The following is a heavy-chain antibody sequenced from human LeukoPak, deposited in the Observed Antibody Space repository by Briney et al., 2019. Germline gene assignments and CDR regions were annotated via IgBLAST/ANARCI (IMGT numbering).Heavy chain of an antibody. CDR1: GGSFSGYH. CDR2: INDRGHT. V-gene: IGHV4-34*01. CDR3: ARDPTTVVTTPYYFDF. Sequence: SETLSLTCAVYGGSFSGYHWNWIRQSPEKGLEWIGEINDRGHTNYNPSLKNRVTISVETAKNQFSLKLSSLTAADTAAYYCARDPTTVVTTPYYFDFWGQGTLVTVSS. D-gene: IGHD4-23*01. J-gene: IGHJ4*02.